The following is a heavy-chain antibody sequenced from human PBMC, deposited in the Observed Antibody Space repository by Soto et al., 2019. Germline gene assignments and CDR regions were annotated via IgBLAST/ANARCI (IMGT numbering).Heavy chain of an antibody. CDR2: ISSSSSYI. CDR1: GFTFSSYS. V-gene: IGHV3-21*01. D-gene: IGHD6-25*01. CDR3: ARDPSGSFYYGMDV. Sequence: PGGSLGLSCAASGFTFSSYSMNWVRQAPGKGLEWVSSISSSSSYIYYADSVKGRFTISRDNAKNSLYLQMNSLRAEDTAVYYCARDPSGSFYYGMDVWGQGTTVTVSS. J-gene: IGHJ6*02.